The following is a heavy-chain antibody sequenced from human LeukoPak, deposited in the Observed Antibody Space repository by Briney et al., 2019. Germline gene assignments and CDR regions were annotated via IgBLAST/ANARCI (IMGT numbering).Heavy chain of an antibody. J-gene: IGHJ6*03. CDR1: GGSISSYY. CDR2: IYYSGST. CDR3: ARTPRDYDFWSGSQSDYYYYMDV. D-gene: IGHD3-3*01. Sequence: SETLSLTCTVSGGSISSYYWSWIRQPPGKGLEWIGYIYYSGSTNYNPSLKSRVTISVDTSKNQFSLKLSSVTAADTAVYYCARTPRDYDFWSGSQSDYYYYMDVWGKGTTGTVSS. V-gene: IGHV4-59*01.